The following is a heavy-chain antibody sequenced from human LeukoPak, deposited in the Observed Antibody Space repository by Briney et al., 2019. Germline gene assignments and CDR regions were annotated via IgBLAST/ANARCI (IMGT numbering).Heavy chain of an antibody. CDR3: ARGFSSAIDR. CDR1: GFRFSDYW. Sequence: GESLTLSCAASGFRFSDYWMNWVRQAPGKGLELVAKIHRDGSNKLYLDSVRGRFIVSSDNADNSLYLQINSLSGDDTAVYYCARGFSSAIDRWGQGTLVTVSS. CDR2: IHRDGSNK. J-gene: IGHJ5*02. V-gene: IGHV3-7*01.